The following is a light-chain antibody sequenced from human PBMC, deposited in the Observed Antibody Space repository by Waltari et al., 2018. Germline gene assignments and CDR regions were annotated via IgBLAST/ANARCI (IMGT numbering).Light chain of an antibody. J-gene: IGLJ1*01. CDR3: AAWDDSLSGRV. Sequence: QSVLTQPPSASGTPGQRVTISCSGSSSNIGSNYVYWYQQLPGTDPKLLIYRNNQRPSGVPDRFSGSKSGTSASLAISGLRSEDEADYYCAAWDDSLSGRVFGTGTKVTVL. V-gene: IGLV1-47*01. CDR1: SSNIGSNY. CDR2: RNN.